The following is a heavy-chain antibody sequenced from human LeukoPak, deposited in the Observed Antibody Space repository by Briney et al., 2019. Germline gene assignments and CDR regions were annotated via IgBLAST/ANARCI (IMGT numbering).Heavy chain of an antibody. CDR3: AREVTIFESYYFDY. Sequence: SGPGLVKPSETLSPTCTVSGGSISSYYWSWIRQPAGKGLEWIGRIYTSGSTNYNPSLKSRVTMSVDTSKNQFSLKLSSVTAADMAVYYCAREVTIFESYYFDYWGQGTLVTVSS. D-gene: IGHD3-3*01. CDR2: IYTSGST. J-gene: IGHJ4*02. V-gene: IGHV4-4*07. CDR1: GGSISSYY.